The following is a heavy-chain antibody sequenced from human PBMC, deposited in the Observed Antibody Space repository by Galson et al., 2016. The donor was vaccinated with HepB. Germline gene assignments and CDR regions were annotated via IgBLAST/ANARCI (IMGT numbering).Heavy chain of an antibody. Sequence: SLRLSCAATGFTFGRYAMSWVRQAPGKGLEWVSAISGDGGSTYYAGSVQGRFTSSRDRSTNTMYLQMNSLRTDDTAVYYFARFTQGWLDRVYYSDYWGQGTLVTVSS. V-gene: IGHV3-23*01. CDR3: ARFTQGWLDRVYYSDY. CDR2: ISGDGGST. CDR1: GFTFGRYA. J-gene: IGHJ4*02. D-gene: IGHD6-19*01.